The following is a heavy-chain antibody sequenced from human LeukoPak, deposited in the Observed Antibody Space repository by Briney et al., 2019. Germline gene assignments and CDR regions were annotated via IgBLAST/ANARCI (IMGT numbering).Heavy chain of an antibody. CDR1: GYTFTNYA. V-gene: IGHV1-3*01. J-gene: IGHJ4*02. D-gene: IGHD1-26*01. CDR3: ARGGSGSYYIFDC. CDR2: INAGNGNT. Sequence: ASVKVSCKTSGYTFTNYAMHWVRQAPGQRLEWMGWINAGNGNTKYSQKFQGRVTITRDTSASSAYMELSSLRSEDTAVYFCARGGSGSYYIFDCWGQGTLVTVPS.